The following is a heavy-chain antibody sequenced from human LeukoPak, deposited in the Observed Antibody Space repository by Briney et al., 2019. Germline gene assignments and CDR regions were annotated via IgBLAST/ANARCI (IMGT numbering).Heavy chain of an antibody. J-gene: IGHJ3*02. CDR3: ARVTNAFDI. V-gene: IGHV3-53*01. CDR2: IYSGGST. Sequence: PGGSLRLSCAASGFTVSSNYMNWVRQAPGKGLEWVSVIYSGGSTYYADSVKGRFNISRDNSKNTLSLQMNSLRAEDTAVYYCARVTNAFDIWGQGTMVTVSS. D-gene: IGHD2-21*02. CDR1: GFTVSSNY.